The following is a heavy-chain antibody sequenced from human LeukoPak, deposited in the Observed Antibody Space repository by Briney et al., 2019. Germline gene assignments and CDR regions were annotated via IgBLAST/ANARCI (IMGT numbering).Heavy chain of an antibody. V-gene: IGHV3-74*01. CDR3: AGGTSGNYYCDS. D-gene: IGHD3-10*01. CDR2: INTDGSST. J-gene: IGHJ4*02. Sequence: PGGSLRLSCAASRFTFSTYWMHWVRQVPGKGLVWVSRINTDGSSTTYADSVKGRFTISRDNAKNTVDLQMNSLRAEDTAVYYCAGGTSGNYYCDSWGQGTLVTVSS. CDR1: RFTFSTYW.